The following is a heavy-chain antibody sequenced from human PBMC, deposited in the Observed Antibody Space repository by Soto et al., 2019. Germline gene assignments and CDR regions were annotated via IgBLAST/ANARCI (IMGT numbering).Heavy chain of an antibody. CDR1: GDSIRNYY. V-gene: IGHV4-4*07. D-gene: IGHD1-20*01. Sequence: QVQLQESGPGLVKPSETLSISCTVSGDSIRNYYWSWIRQPAGTGLEWIGRFFSSGSANYNPSLQSRVTMSIDTSKNHFSLRLSSVTAADTAVYYCARGPNWNYYYYGVEVWGQGTTVTVSS. CDR2: FFSSGSA. J-gene: IGHJ6*02. CDR3: ARGPNWNYYYYGVEV.